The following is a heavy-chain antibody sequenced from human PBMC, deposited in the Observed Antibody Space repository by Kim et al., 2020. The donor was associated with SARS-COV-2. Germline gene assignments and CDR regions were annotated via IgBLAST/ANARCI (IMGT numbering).Heavy chain of an antibody. Sequence: GGSLRLSCAASGFAFNNYSMSWVRQAPGMGLEWVSAILASGGRTYYADSVKGRFTISRDNSKNTLYLQMNSLEVEDTAVYYCAKDYCGRLGGTDDAFDV. J-gene: IGHJ3*01. CDR3: AKDYCGRLGGTDDAFDV. V-gene: IGHV3-23*01. CDR1: GFAFNNYS. CDR2: ILASGGRT. D-gene: IGHD3-10*01.